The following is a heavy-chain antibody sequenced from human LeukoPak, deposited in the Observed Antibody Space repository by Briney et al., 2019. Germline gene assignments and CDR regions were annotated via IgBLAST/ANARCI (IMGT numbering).Heavy chain of an antibody. CDR1: GFTFTIYG. CDR2: ISAYNGNT. V-gene: IGHV1-18*01. D-gene: IGHD1-26*01. CDR3: ARDWVEWELRERDAFDI. J-gene: IGHJ3*02. Sequence: ASVKVSCKASGFTFTIYGISWVREALGQGLKWMGWISAYNGNTNYAQKLQGRVTMTTDTSTSTAYMELRSLRSDDTAVYYCARDWVEWELRERDAFDIWGQGTMVTVSS.